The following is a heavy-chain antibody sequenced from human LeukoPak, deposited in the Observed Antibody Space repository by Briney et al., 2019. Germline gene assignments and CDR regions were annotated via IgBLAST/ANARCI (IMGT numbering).Heavy chain of an antibody. Sequence: GGSLRLSCAASGFTFSRYWMSWVRQAPGKGLEWVANIKQAGSEKYYVDSVKDRFTISRDNAKNSLYLQMNNLRAEDTAVYYCARDRENNNFWSGYSGWGQGTLVTVSS. J-gene: IGHJ4*02. D-gene: IGHD3-3*01. V-gene: IGHV3-7*01. CDR1: GFTFSRYW. CDR3: ARDRENNNFWSGYSG. CDR2: IKQAGSEK.